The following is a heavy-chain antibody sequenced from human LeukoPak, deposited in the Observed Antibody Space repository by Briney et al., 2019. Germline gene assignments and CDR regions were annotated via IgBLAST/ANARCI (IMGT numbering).Heavy chain of an antibody. CDR1: GFSLSGYW. V-gene: IGHV3-74*01. D-gene: IGHD2-15*01. CDR3: ARDPRNVGLAP. Sequence: PGESLRLSCVASGFSLSGYWMYWVRQAPGKGLMYISRNNGDGSTTNYADVVKGRFTMSRDNVKNTLYLQMNSLRVEDTAVYYCARDPRNVGLAPWGQGTLGTVSS. J-gene: IGHJ5*02. CDR2: NNGDGSTT.